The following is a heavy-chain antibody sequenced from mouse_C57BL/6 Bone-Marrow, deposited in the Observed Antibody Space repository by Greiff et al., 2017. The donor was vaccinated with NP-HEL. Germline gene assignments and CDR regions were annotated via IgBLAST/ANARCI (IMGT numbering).Heavy chain of an antibody. CDR2: IDPSASYT. Sequence: QVQLQQPGAELVMPGASVKLSCKASGYTFTSYWMHWVKQRPGQGLEWIGAIDPSASYTNYYQKFKGKSTLTVDKSASTAYMQLSSLASEDAAVYYCAKESWEDYFDYWGQGTTLTVSS. V-gene: IGHV1-69*01. D-gene: IGHD4-1*01. CDR1: GYTFTSYW. J-gene: IGHJ2*01. CDR3: AKESWEDYFDY.